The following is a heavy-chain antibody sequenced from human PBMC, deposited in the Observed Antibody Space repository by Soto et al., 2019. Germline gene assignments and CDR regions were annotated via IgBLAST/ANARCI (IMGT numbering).Heavy chain of an antibody. CDR1: GYSFTTYW. CDR2: IDPADSST. D-gene: IGHD1-26*01. J-gene: IGHJ6*02. CDR3: ARLEKWYYNYYGLDV. Sequence: GESLKISCQGSGYSFTTYWISWVRQMPGKGLEWMGKIDPADSSTNYSPSFQGHITISVDRSINTAHLQFSSLKAADTAVYYCARLEKWYYNYYGLDVWGQGTMLPVSS. V-gene: IGHV5-10-1*01.